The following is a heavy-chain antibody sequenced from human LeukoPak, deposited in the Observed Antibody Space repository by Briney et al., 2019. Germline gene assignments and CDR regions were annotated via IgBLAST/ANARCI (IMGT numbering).Heavy chain of an antibody. D-gene: IGHD4-11*01. J-gene: IGHJ4*02. Sequence: GESLKISWNGSGYRFPIYWVGWVRQMPGKGLEWMVIIYPWYSDTRYSPSFQGQVTISADKSISTAYLQWSSLRASDPAMYYCARSLHERQVPRFFDDWGQGTLVGVCS. V-gene: IGHV5-51*01. CDR1: GYRFPIYW. CDR3: ARSLHERQVPRFFDD. CDR2: IYPWYSDT.